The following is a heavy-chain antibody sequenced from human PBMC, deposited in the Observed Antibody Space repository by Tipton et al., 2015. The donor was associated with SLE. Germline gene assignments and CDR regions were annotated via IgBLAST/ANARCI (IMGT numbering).Heavy chain of an antibody. J-gene: IGHJ5*02. CDR1: RGSISSGSYY. CDR3: ARGGRGDGGNPFDP. CDR2: INHSGST. D-gene: IGHD4-23*01. V-gene: IGHV4-39*07. Sequence: TLSLTCTVSRGSISSGSYYWSWIRQPPGKGLEWIGEINHSGSTNYNPSLKSRVTISMDTSKNQLSLKLSSVTAADTAVYYCARGGRGDGGNPFDPWGQGTLVTVSS.